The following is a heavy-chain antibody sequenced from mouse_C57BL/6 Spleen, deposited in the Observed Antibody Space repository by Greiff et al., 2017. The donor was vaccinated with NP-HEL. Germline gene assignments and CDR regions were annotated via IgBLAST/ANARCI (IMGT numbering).Heavy chain of an antibody. CDR3: ARALLSTTVVAAPYFDV. CDR1: GYTFTDYY. V-gene: IGHV1-19*01. Sequence: EVQLQQSGPVLVKPGASVKMSCKASGYTFTDYYMNWVKQSHGKSLEWIGVINPYNGGTSYNQKFKGKATLTVDKSSSTAYMELNSLTSEDSAVYYWARALLSTTVVAAPYFDVWGTGTTVTVAS. D-gene: IGHD1-1*01. CDR2: INPYNGGT. J-gene: IGHJ1*03.